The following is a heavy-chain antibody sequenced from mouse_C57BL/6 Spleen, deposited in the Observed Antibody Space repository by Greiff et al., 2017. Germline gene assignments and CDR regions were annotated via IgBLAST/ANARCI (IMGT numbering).Heavy chain of an antibody. D-gene: IGHD2-5*01. CDR1: GYTFTDYE. Sequence: QVQLKESGAELVRPGASVTLSCKASGYTFTDYEMHWVKQTPVHGLEWIGAIDPETGGTAYNQKFKGKAILTADKSSSTAYMELRSLTSEDSAVYYCTRFYSNYEDYWGQGTTLTVSS. CDR3: TRFYSNYEDY. J-gene: IGHJ2*01. CDR2: IDPETGGT. V-gene: IGHV1-15*01.